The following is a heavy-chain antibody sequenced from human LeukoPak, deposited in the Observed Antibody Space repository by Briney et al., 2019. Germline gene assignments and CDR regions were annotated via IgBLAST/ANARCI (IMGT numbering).Heavy chain of an antibody. Sequence: TGGSLRLSCAASGFTVSSNYMSWVRQAPGKGLEWVAFIRYDGSNKYYADSVKGRFTISRDNSKNTLYLQMNSLRAEDTAVYYCAKSPRELLGRNYYYYMDVWGKGTTVTVSS. CDR3: AKSPRELLGRNYYYYMDV. D-gene: IGHD1-26*01. J-gene: IGHJ6*03. CDR2: IRYDGSNK. CDR1: GFTVSSNY. V-gene: IGHV3-30*02.